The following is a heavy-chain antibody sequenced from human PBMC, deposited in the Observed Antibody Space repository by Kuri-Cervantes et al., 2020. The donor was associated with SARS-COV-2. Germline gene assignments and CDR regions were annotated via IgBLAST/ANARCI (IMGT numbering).Heavy chain of an antibody. CDR3: ATEAEKFCSGGICYTYLDH. D-gene: IGHD2-15*01. CDR1: GGSITSGGYS. Sequence: SETLSLTCAVSGGSITSGGYSWSWLRQSPGKGLEWIGYIYHNGGALYNPSLESRVTILVDRSKNQLSLRLTSVTAADSAMYYWATEAEKFCSGGICYTYLDHWGQGTLVTVAS. J-gene: IGHJ4*01. V-gene: IGHV4-30-2*06. CDR2: IYHNGGA.